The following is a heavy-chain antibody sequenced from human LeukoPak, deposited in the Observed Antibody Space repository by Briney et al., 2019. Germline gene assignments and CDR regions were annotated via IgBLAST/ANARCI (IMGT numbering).Heavy chain of an antibody. V-gene: IGHV3-21*01. D-gene: IGHD4-17*01. CDR2: IGSSSENI. CDR3: ARWTTVTTKALDY. J-gene: IGHJ4*02. CDR1: GFTFSIYS. Sequence: GGTLRLSCAASGFTFSIYSMTWVRQAPGKGLEWVSSIGSSSENIYYADSVRGRFTISRDNAKNSLFLQMSSLRAEDTAVYYCARWTTVTTKALDYWGQGTLVTVSS.